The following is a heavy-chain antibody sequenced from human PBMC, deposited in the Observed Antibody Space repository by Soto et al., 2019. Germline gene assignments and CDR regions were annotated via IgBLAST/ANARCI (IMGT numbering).Heavy chain of an antibody. CDR1: GFTFDSFA. CDR2: ISAGGGST. Sequence: EVQLLESGGGLEQPGGSLRLSCAASGFTFDSFAMNWVRQAPGKGLEWVSAISAGGGSTFYADSVKGRFTISRDSSKNTLYLLMNSLRAVYTAVYYCARGAGMPDSWGQGTLVTVSS. CDR3: ARGAGMPDS. D-gene: IGHD2-2*01. J-gene: IGHJ4*02. V-gene: IGHV3-23*01.